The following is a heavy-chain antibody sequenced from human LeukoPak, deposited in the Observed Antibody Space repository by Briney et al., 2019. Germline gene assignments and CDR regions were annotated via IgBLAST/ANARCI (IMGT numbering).Heavy chain of an antibody. CDR3: ARELAARPGFFDY. CDR1: GGSFSGYY. Sequence: SETLSLTCAVYGGSFSGYYWSWIRQPPGKGLEWIGEINHSGSTNYNPSLKSRVTISVDTSKNQFSLKLSSVTAADTAVYYCARELAARPGFFDYWGQGTLVTVSS. J-gene: IGHJ4*02. CDR2: INHSGST. V-gene: IGHV4-34*01. D-gene: IGHD6-6*01.